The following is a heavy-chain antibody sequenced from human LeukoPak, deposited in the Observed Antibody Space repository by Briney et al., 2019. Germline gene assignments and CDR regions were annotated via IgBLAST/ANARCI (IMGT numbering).Heavy chain of an antibody. CDR3: ARRGGSGWATHWYFDL. CDR1: GYTFTGYY. J-gene: IGHJ2*01. V-gene: IGHV1-2*02. Sequence: ASVKVSCKASGYTFTGYYIHWVRQAPGQGLEWMGWINPNSGGTNYAQKLQGRVTMTTDTSTSTAYMELRSLRSDDTAVYYCARRGGSGWATHWYFDLWGRGTLVTISS. D-gene: IGHD6-19*01. CDR2: INPNSGGT.